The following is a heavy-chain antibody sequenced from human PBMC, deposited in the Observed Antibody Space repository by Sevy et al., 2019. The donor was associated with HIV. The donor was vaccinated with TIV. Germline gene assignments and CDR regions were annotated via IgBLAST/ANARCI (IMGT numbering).Heavy chain of an antibody. CDR3: AREERSGTTTSFDY. V-gene: IGHV3-33*01. Sequence: GGSLRLSCAASGFTFSDYGMHWVRQAPGKGLEWVAVIWSDGSSKYYGDSVKGRFTISRDSSKNTLFLQMNSLGVDDTAVYYCAREERSGTTTSFDYWGQGALVTVSS. CDR2: IWSDGSSK. D-gene: IGHD1-7*01. CDR1: GFTFSDYG. J-gene: IGHJ4*02.